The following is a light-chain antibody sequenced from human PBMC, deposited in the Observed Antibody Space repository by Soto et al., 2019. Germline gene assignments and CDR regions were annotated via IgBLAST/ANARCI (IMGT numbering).Light chain of an antibody. CDR2: EDI. J-gene: IGLJ2*01. V-gene: IGLV2-23*01. CDR3: CSYAGGASVV. Sequence: QSALTQPASVSGSPGQSITISCTGTSSDIGRYNLVSWYQQHPGKAPKLLIYEDIERPSGVSDRFSGTKSGNTASLTISGLQTEDEADYCCCSYAGGASVVFGGGTQLTVL. CDR1: SSDIGRYNL.